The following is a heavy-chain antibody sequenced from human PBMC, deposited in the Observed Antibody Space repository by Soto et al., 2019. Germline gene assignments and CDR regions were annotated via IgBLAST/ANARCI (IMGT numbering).Heavy chain of an antibody. J-gene: IGHJ4*02. D-gene: IGHD3-10*01. CDR2: INPNSGGT. CDR3: ARFAGSGWEVDY. CDR1: GYTFTGDY. Sequence: ASVKVYCKASGYTFTGDYMHWVRQAPGQGLEWMGWINPNSGGTNYAQKFQGWVTMTRDTSISTAYMELSRLRSDDTAVYYCARFAGSGWEVDYWGQGTLVTVSS. V-gene: IGHV1-2*04.